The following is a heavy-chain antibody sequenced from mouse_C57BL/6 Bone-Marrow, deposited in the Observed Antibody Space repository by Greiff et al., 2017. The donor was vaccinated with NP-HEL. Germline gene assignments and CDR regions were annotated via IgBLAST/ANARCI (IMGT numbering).Heavy chain of an antibody. V-gene: IGHV1-82*01. CDR1: GYAFSSSW. CDR2: IYPGDGDT. D-gene: IGHD3-1*01. CDR3: ARSGGPRFDY. J-gene: IGHJ2*01. Sequence: QVQLKESGPELVKPGASVKISCKASGYAFSSSWMNWVKQRPGKGLEWIGRIYPGDGDTNYNGKFKGKATLTADKSSSTAYMQLSSLTSEDSAVYFCARSGGPRFDYWGQGTTLTVSS.